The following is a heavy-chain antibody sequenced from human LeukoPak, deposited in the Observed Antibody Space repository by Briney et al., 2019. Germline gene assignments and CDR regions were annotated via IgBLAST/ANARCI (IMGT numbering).Heavy chain of an antibody. CDR2: IDRSSTII. D-gene: IGHD3-22*01. J-gene: IGHJ4*02. Sequence: PGGSLRLSCAASGFTLSNYNMNWVRQAPGEGLEWLSYIDRSSTIIYYADSVKGRFTISRDNAKNSLYLQMNSLRAEDTAVYYCARDTWNYYDSSGYYFDYWGQGTLVTVSS. V-gene: IGHV3-48*01. CDR3: ARDTWNYYDSSGYYFDY. CDR1: GFTLSNYN.